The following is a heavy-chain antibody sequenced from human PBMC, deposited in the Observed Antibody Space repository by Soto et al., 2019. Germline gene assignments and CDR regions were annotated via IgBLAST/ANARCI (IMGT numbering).Heavy chain of an antibody. V-gene: IGHV3-33*01. D-gene: IGHD3-3*01. CDR1: GFTFSSYG. CDR2: IWDDGSNK. J-gene: IGHJ3*02. Sequence: QVQLVESGGGVVQPGRSLRLSCAASGFTFSSYGMHWVRQAPGKGLEWVAVIWDDGSNKYYADSVKGRFTISRDNSKNTLYLQMNSLRAEDTAVYYCARDAGADYDFWSGYPGANAFDIWGQGTMVTVSS. CDR3: ARDAGADYDFWSGYPGANAFDI.